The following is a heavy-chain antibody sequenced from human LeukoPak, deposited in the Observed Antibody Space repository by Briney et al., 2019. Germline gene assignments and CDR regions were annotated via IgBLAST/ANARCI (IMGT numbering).Heavy chain of an antibody. CDR2: TYYRSTWYN. V-gene: IGHV6-1*01. CDR3: ARRLTQYDCFDP. J-gene: IGHJ5*02. Sequence: SQTLSLTCAISGDSVSSNSVTWNRIRQSPSRGLEWLGRTYYRSTWYNDYAVSVRGRITVNPDTSKNQFSLHLNSVTPEDTAVYYCARRLTQYDCFDPWGQGILVTDSS. CDR1: GDSVSSNSVT. D-gene: IGHD2-2*01.